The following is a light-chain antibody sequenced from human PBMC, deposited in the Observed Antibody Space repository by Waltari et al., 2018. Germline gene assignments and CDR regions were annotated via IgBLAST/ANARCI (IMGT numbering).Light chain of an antibody. CDR1: SSDVGRYNL. CDR3: CSYAGSSPYV. CDR2: EVS. J-gene: IGLJ1*01. V-gene: IGLV2-23*02. Sequence: QSALTQPASVSGSPGQSLTISCTGTSSDVGRYNLVSWYQQHPGKAPKLMIYEVSKRPSGVSNRFSGSKSGNTASLTISGLQAEDEADYYCCSYAGSSPYVFGTGTKVTVL.